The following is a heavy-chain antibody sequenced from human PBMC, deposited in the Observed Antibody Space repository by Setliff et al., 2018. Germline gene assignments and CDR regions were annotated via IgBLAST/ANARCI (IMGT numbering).Heavy chain of an antibody. J-gene: IGHJ6*04. CDR3: ARHALSFDSAWDV. CDR2: IYTSGST. D-gene: IGHD3-9*01. V-gene: IGHV4-59*08. Sequence: SETLSLTCSVSGDSISSYYWSWIRQPPGKGLEWIGYIYTSGSTNYNPSLKSRVTISVDTSKNQFSLKLSSVTAADTAVYYCARHALSFDSAWDVWGKGTTVTVSS. CDR1: GDSISSYY.